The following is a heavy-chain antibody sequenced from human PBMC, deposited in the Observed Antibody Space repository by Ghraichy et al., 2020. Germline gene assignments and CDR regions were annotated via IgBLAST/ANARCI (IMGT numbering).Heavy chain of an antibody. CDR1: GFTFNSYA. Sequence: GGSLRLSCAASGFTFNSYAMSWVRQAPGKGLEWVSAISSSGGSTYYADSVKGRLTISRDNSKNTLYLQMNSLRAEDTAVYYCATMTSEGALDIWGQGTMVTGSS. J-gene: IGHJ3*02. V-gene: IGHV3-23*01. CDR3: ATMTSEGALDI. CDR2: ISSSGGST. D-gene: IGHD3-22*01.